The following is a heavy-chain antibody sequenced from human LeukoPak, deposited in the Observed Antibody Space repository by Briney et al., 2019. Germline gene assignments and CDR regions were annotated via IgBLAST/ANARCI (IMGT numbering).Heavy chain of an antibody. CDR1: GFTVSSNY. CDR3: ARVPLGSYYYYMDV. Sequence: GGSLRLSCAASGFTVSSNYMSWVRQAPGKGLEWVSVIYSGGSTYYADSVKGRFTISRDNSKNTLYLQMNSLRAEGTAVYYCARVPLGSYYYYMDVWGKGTTVTVSS. CDR2: IYSGGST. J-gene: IGHJ6*03. V-gene: IGHV3-53*01.